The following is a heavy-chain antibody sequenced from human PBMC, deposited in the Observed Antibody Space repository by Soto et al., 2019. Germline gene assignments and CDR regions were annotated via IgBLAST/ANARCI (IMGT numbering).Heavy chain of an antibody. CDR2: IFPILGTA. D-gene: IGHD6-19*01. V-gene: IGHV1-69*01. Sequence: QVQLVQSGAEVKKPGSSVKVSCKASGGTFSSYAISWVRQAPGQGLEWMGGIFPILGTANYAQKFQGRVTITAVEHTHTADMELSSLRTEDTAVYYCASRAVAGHHKDWYCELWGRGNLVTVSS. J-gene: IGHJ2*01. CDR1: GGTFSSYA. CDR3: ASRAVAGHHKDWYCEL.